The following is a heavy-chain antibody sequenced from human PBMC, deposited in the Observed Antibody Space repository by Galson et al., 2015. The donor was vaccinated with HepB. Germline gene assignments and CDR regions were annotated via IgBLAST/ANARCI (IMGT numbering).Heavy chain of an antibody. CDR1: GYTLTELS. CDR2: FDPDDGET. V-gene: IGHV1-24*01. Sequence: SVKVSCKVSGYTLTELSMHWVRQAPGKGLEWMGGFDPDDGETIYAQKFQGGVTMTEDTSTDTAYMELSSLRSEDTAVYYCATRRPIPNIAALGWAAAFDLWGQGTMVTVSS. D-gene: IGHD6-6*01. J-gene: IGHJ3*01. CDR3: ATRRPIPNIAALGWAAAFDL.